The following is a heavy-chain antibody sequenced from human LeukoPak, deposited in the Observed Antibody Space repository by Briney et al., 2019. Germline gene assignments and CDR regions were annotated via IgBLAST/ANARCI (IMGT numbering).Heavy chain of an antibody. V-gene: IGHV3-30*18. Sequence: PGGSLRLSCAASGFTLSNYGMHWVRQAPGKGLEWVAVISYDGRNTYYADSVKGRFTISRDNSKNTLYLQMNSLRAEDTAVYYCAKDLNPESPKDGVVPTYWGQGTLVTVSS. CDR2: ISYDGRNT. J-gene: IGHJ4*02. CDR1: GFTLSNYG. CDR3: AKDLNPESPKDGVVPTY. D-gene: IGHD3-3*01.